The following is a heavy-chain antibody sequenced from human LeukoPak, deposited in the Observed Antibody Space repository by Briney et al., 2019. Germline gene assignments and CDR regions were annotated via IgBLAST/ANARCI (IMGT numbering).Heavy chain of an antibody. CDR2: IDTAGDP. D-gene: IGHD3-10*01. J-gene: IGHJ6*04. CDR3: ARGYGSGSYAGMDV. Sequence: PGGCLRLSCVASGFTFSSNGMHWVRQAAGKGLEWVSGIDTAGDPCYPGSVKGRFTISREHAKNSLYLQMNSLTAGDTAVYYCARGYGSGSYAGMDVWGKGTTVTVSS. CDR1: GFTFSSNG. V-gene: IGHV3-13*05.